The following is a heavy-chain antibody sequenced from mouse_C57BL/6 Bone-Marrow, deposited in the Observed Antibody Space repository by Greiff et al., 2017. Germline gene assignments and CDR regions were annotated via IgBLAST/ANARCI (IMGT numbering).Heavy chain of an antibody. V-gene: IGHV1-4*01. CDR3: AKGSRDY. D-gene: IGHD1-1*01. CDR2: INPSSGYT. J-gene: IGHJ2*01. CDR1: GYTFTSYT. Sequence: VKLQESGAELARPGASVKMSCKASGYTFTSYTMHWVKQRPGQGLEWIGYINPSSGYTKYNQKFKDKATLTADKSSSTAYMQLSSLTSEDSAVYYCAKGSRDYWGQGTTLTVSS.